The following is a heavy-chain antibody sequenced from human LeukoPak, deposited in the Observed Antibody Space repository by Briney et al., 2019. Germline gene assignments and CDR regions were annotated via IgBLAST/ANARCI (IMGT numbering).Heavy chain of an antibody. CDR2: IYPGGSDT. J-gene: IGHJ4*02. CDR3: ARRLRTTSTIDY. Sequence: GASLKTSSKGSGYIFTTYWIGWVRQLPGKGLEWMGIIYPGGSDTRYRPSFQGQVTISADKSISTAYLQWSSLKASDTAMYYCARRLRTTSTIDYWGQGTLVTVSS. V-gene: IGHV5-51*01. CDR1: GYIFTTYW. D-gene: IGHD1-1*01.